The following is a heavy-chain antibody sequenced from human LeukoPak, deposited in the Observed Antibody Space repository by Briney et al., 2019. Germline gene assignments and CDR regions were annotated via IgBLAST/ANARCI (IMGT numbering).Heavy chain of an antibody. CDR2: IYYDGST. CDR1: GDSISSSSYY. Sequence: PSETLSLTCTVSGDSISSSSYYWGWIRQPPGKGLDWIGSIYYDGSTYCNPSLKGRVTISVDTSKNQFSLKLSSVTAADTAVYYCARISADGSGYYYVDYWGQRTLVTVSS. J-gene: IGHJ4*02. D-gene: IGHD3-22*01. CDR3: ARISADGSGYYYVDY. V-gene: IGHV4-39*01.